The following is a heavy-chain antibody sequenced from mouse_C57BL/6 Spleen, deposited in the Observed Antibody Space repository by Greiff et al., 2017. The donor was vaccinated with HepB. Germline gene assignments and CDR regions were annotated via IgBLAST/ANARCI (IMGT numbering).Heavy chain of an antibody. Sequence: EVQRVESGGGLVQPGGSLKLSCAASGFTFSDYYMYWVRQTPEKRLEWVAYISNGGGSTYYPDTVKGRFTITRDNAKNTLYLQMSRLKSEDTAMYYCARPYGNHEEGFDYWGQGTTLTVSS. D-gene: IGHD2-1*01. CDR3: ARPYGNHEEGFDY. CDR1: GFTFSDYY. J-gene: IGHJ2*01. V-gene: IGHV5-12*01. CDR2: ISNGGGST.